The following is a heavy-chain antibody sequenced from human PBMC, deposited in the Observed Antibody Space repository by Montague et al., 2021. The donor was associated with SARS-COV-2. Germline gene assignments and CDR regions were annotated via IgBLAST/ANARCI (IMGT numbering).Heavy chain of an antibody. CDR3: ARGYSSGWSYYFDY. D-gene: IGHD6-19*01. J-gene: IGHJ4*02. Sequence: SLRLSCSASGFTVSSNYMSWVRQAPGKGLGWVSVIYSGGSTYYAXSVKGRFTISRDNSKNTLYLQMNSLRAEDTAVYYCARGYSSGWSYYFDYWGQGTLVTVSS. CDR1: GFTVSSNY. CDR2: IYSGGST. V-gene: IGHV3-66*01.